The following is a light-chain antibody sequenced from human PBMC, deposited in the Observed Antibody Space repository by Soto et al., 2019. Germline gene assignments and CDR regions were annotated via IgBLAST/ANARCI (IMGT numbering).Light chain of an antibody. Sequence: QSVLTQPRSVSGSPGQSVTISCTGTSSDVGGYNYVSWYQQHPGKAPQLMIYDVSKRPSGVPDRFSGSNYGNTVSLTISGLQDEDEADYYCCSYAGSYTYVFGTGTKVTVL. CDR1: SSDVGGYNY. V-gene: IGLV2-11*01. CDR3: CSYAGSYTYV. CDR2: DVS. J-gene: IGLJ1*01.